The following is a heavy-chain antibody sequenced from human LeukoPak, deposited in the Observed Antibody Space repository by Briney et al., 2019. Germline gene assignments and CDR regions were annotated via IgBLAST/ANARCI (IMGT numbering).Heavy chain of an antibody. Sequence: GALRHSCAASGFTFSSYAMSWVRQAPGKGQEWVSAISGSGGSTYYADSVKGRFTISRDNSKNTLYLQMNSLRAEDTAVYYCAKDRLKFDYWGQGTLVTVSS. V-gene: IGHV3-23*01. CDR3: AKDRLKFDY. CDR1: GFTFSSYA. D-gene: IGHD3-16*01. CDR2: ISGSGGST. J-gene: IGHJ4*02.